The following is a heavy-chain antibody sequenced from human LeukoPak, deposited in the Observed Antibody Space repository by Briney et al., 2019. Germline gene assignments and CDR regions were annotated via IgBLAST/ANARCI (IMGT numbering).Heavy chain of an antibody. V-gene: IGHV3-49*04. D-gene: IGHD4-11*01. CDR2: IRSKASGGTT. Sequence: PGGSLRLSCTASGFTFGDYAMSWVRQAPGKGLEWVGFIRSKASGGTTEYTASVKGRFTISRDDSKSIAYLQMNSLITGDTAIYYCTRGYSIDYWGQGTQVTVSS. CDR1: GFTFGDYA. CDR3: TRGYSIDY. J-gene: IGHJ4*02.